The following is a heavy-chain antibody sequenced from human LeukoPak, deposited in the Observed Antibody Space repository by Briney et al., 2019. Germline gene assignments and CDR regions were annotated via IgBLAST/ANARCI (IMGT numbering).Heavy chain of an antibody. CDR3: ARMGPHYSIAAAGGDYYFDY. V-gene: IGHV4-39*07. CDR1: GVSISSNTLY. J-gene: IGHJ4*02. D-gene: IGHD6-13*01. Sequence: PSETLSLTCTVSGVSISSNTLYWAWIRQPPSKELEWIGSISYSGDTYYNPSLKSRVTISVDTANNQFSLKLSSVTAADTAVYYCARMGPHYSIAAAGGDYYFDYWGQGTLVTVSS. CDR2: ISYSGDT.